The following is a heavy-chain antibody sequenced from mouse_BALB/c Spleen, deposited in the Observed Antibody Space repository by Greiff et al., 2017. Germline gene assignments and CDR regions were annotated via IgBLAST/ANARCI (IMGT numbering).Heavy chain of an antibody. CDR2: IYPGNGDT. CDR3: ARGYSCAMDY. D-gene: IGHD3-1*01. J-gene: IGHJ4*01. Sequence: LQQSGAELVKPGASVKMSCKASGYTFTSYNMHWVKQTPGQGLEWIGAIYPGNGDTSYNQKFKGKATLTADKSSSTAYMQLSSLTSEDSAVYYWARGYSCAMDYWGQGTAVTDSS. CDR1: GYTFTSYN. V-gene: IGHV1-12*01.